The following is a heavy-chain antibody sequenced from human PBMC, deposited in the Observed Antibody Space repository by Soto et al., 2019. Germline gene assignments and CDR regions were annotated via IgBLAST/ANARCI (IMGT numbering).Heavy chain of an antibody. Sequence: SVKVSCKASGGTFSSYAISWVRQAPGQGLEWMGGIIPIFGTANYAQKFQGRVTITADESTSTAYMELRSLRSDDTAVYYCARDRYSSGWSDAFDIWGQGTMVTVSS. V-gene: IGHV1-69*13. J-gene: IGHJ3*02. CDR2: IIPIFGTA. CDR1: GGTFSSYA. CDR3: ARDRYSSGWSDAFDI. D-gene: IGHD6-19*01.